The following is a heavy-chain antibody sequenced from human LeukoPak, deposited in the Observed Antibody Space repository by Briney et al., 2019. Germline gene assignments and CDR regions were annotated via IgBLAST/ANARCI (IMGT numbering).Heavy chain of an antibody. CDR3: ARGRYSYGTSFDP. Sequence: SETLSLTCTVSGVSISSYYWSWIRQPPGKGLEWIGYLYYSGSTNYNPSLKSRVTISVDTSKNQFALKLSSVTAADTAVYYCARGRYSYGTSFDPWGQGTLVTVYS. D-gene: IGHD5-18*01. V-gene: IGHV4-59*01. J-gene: IGHJ5*02. CDR2: LYYSGST. CDR1: GVSISSYY.